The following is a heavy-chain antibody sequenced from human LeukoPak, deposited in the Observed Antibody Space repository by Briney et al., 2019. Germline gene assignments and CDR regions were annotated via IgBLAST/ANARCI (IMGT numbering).Heavy chain of an antibody. CDR1: GGAFSSYA. D-gene: IGHD3-10*01. J-gene: IGHJ4*02. CDR2: IIPIFGTA. Sequence: SVKVSCKASGGAFSSYAISWVRQAPGQGLEWMGGIIPIFGTANYAQKFQGRVTITADESTSTAYMELSSLRSEDTAVYYCARDYYGSGSYYKPFDYWGQGTLVTVSS. CDR3: ARDYYGSGSYYKPFDY. V-gene: IGHV1-69*13.